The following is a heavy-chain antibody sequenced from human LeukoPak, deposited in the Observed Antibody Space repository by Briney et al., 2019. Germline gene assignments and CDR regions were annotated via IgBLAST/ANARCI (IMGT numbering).Heavy chain of an antibody. CDR1: GGSISSYY. CDR2: IYYSGST. V-gene: IGHV4-59*08. J-gene: IGHJ5*02. CDR3: ARQMLGITMVRGAFDP. Sequence: SETLSLTCTVSGGSISSYYWSWIRQPPGKGLEWIGYIYYSGSTNYNPSLKSRVTISVDTSKNQFSLKLSSVTAADTAVYYCARQMLGITMVRGAFDPWGQGTLVTVSP. D-gene: IGHD3-10*01.